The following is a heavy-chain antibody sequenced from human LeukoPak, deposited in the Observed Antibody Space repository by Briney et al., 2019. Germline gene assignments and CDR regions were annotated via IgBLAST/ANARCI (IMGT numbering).Heavy chain of an antibody. CDR1: GFTFSDYW. CDR3: ARGWNYAFRFDY. CDR2: IKQDGSEK. D-gene: IGHD1-7*01. Sequence: PGGSLRLSCAASGFTFSDYWMTWVHQAPGKGLEWVAHIKQDGSEKYYVDSVKGRFTISRDNAKNLVYLQMNRLRAEDTAVYFCARGWNYAFRFDYWGQGALVSVSS. V-gene: IGHV3-7*01. J-gene: IGHJ4*02.